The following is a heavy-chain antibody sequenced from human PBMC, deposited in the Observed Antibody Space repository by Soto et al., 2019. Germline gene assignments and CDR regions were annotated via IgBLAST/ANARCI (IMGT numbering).Heavy chain of an antibody. D-gene: IGHD1-26*01. V-gene: IGHV4-59*08. CDR3: ARHGGSYSFDY. CDR1: GGSTSSYY. Sequence: QVQLQESGPGLVKPSETLSLTCTVTGGSTSSYYWSWLRQPPGKGLEWIGYNSYRGSTDYNPSLKSRVTISVDTSKNQFSLKLSSATAADTAVYYCARHGGSYSFDYWGQGTLVTVSS. CDR2: NSYRGST. J-gene: IGHJ4*02.